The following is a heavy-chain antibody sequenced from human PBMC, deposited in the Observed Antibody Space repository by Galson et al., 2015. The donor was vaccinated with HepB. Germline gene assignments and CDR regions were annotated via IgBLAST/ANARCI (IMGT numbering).Heavy chain of an antibody. CDR1: EFSFSNYA. Sequence: SLRLSCAASEFSFSNYAMHWVRQAPGKGLDWVAFIRYDGSIKYYADSVKGRFTISRDNSKNTLYLQMNSLRPDDTAVYYRAKGGGYSYPSGGLDYWGQGTLVTVSS. CDR3: AKGGGYSYPSGGLDY. V-gene: IGHV3-30*02. J-gene: IGHJ4*02. CDR2: IRYDGSIK. D-gene: IGHD5-18*01.